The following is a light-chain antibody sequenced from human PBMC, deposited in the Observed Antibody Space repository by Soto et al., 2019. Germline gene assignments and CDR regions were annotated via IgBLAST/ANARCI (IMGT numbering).Light chain of an antibody. CDR1: GRDVGGYNY. V-gene: IGLV2-14*01. Sequence: QSVLTQPASVSGSPGQSITISCTGTGRDVGGYNYVSWYQQHPGKAPKLMIYEVSNRPSRVSNRFSGSKSGNTAFLTISGLQAEDEADYYCCSYAGSGTDNYVFGSGTKVTVL. CDR2: EVS. J-gene: IGLJ1*01. CDR3: CSYAGSGTDNYV.